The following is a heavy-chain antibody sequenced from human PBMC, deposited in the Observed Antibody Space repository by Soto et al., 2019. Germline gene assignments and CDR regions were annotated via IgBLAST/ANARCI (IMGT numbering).Heavy chain of an antibody. CDR3: AKFGDSGSYFSAFDI. CDR1: GFPFSSYA. V-gene: IGHV3-23*01. Sequence: GGSLRLSCAASGFPFSSYAMSWVRQAPGKGLEWVSAISGSGGSTYYADSVKGRFTISRDNSKNTLYLQMNSLRAEDTAVYYCAKFGDSGSYFSAFDIWGQGTMVTVSS. D-gene: IGHD1-26*01. J-gene: IGHJ3*02. CDR2: ISGSGGST.